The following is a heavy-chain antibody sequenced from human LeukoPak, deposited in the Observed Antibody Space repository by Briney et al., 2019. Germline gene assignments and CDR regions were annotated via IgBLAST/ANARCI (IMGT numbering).Heavy chain of an antibody. J-gene: IGHJ4*02. CDR2: VHLDGRT. Sequence: PSETLSLTCGVSGGSFINTNWWTWVRQPPGKGLEWIGEVHLDGRTNYNPSLESRLTMSVDVSENQVPLKLTSVTAADTAVYYCAREGGFYRPLDYSGQGTLVTVSS. CDR3: AREGGFYRPLDY. V-gene: IGHV4-4*02. CDR1: GGSFINTNW. D-gene: IGHD2/OR15-2a*01.